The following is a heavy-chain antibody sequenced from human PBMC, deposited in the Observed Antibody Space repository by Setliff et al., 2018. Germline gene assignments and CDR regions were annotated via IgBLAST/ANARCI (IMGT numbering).Heavy chain of an antibody. CDR1: GYIFSNYG. Sequence: GASVKVSCKTSGYIFSNYGMSWVRQAPGQGLEWMGWINDYTKIAQKLQGRVTLTTEKSTSTAYMELDSLGPDDTAVYYCARDSSTTVGGDFDYWGQGTLVTVSS. V-gene: IGHV1-18*01. CDR3: ARDSSTTVGGDFDY. CDR2: INDYT. D-gene: IGHD6-6*01. J-gene: IGHJ4*02.